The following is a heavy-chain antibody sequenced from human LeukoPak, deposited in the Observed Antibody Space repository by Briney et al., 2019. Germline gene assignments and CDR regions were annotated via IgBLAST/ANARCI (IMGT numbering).Heavy chain of an antibody. D-gene: IGHD3-9*01. CDR1: GFTLSSYW. V-gene: IGHV3-7*01. J-gene: IGHJ4*02. CDR2: IKQDGSEK. CDR3: ARVGVYDILTGYPDYFDY. Sequence: GGSLRLSCAASGFTLSSYWMSWVRQAPGKGLEWVANIKQDGSEKYYVDSVKGRFTISRDNAKNSLYLQMNSLRAEDTAVYYCARVGVYDILTGYPDYFDYWGQGTLVTVSS.